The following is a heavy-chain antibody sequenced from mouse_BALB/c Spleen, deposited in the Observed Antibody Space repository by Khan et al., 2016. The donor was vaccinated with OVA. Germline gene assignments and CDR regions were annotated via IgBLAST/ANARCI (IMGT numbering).Heavy chain of an antibody. D-gene: IGHD4-1*01. V-gene: IGHV5-6*01. CDR1: GFTFSSYS. J-gene: IGHJ3*01. CDR2: ISSGGDYT. Sequence: EVQLVESGGDLVEPGGSLKLSCAASGFTFSSYSMSWVRQTPDKRLEWVASISSGGDYTYYPDIVKGRFTISRDNAKNTLYLQMSSLKSEDTARYYCASHLTGSFAYWGQGTLVAVSA. CDR3: ASHLTGSFAY.